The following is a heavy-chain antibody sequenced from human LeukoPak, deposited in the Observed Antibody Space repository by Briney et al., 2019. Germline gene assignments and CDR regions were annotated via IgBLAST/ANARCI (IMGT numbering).Heavy chain of an antibody. D-gene: IGHD6-19*01. CDR1: GGSISSYY. Sequence: SETLSLTCTVSGGSISSYYWSCIRQPPGKGLGWIGYIYYSGSTNYNPSLKSRVTISVDTSKNQFSLKLSSVTAADTAVYYCARSDSSGEDYWGQGTLVTVSS. V-gene: IGHV4-59*08. J-gene: IGHJ4*02. CDR2: IYYSGST. CDR3: ARSDSSGEDY.